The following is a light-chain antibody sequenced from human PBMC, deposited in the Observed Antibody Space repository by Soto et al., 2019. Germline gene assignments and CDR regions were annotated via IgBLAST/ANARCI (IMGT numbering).Light chain of an antibody. CDR3: QQRSNWPLT. Sequence: EIGLTQSPGPPSLSPGERATLSCRASQSVSSSYLAWYQQKPGQAPRLLIYGASSRATGIPARFSGSGSGTDFTLTISSLEPEDFAVYYCQQRSNWPLTFGPGTKVDIK. V-gene: IGKV3D-20*02. CDR2: GAS. CDR1: QSVSSSY. J-gene: IGKJ3*01.